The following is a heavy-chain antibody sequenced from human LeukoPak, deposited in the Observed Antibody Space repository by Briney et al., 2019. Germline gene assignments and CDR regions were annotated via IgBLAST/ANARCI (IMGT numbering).Heavy chain of an antibody. Sequence: PSETLSLTCTVSGGSISSYYWSWIRQPPGKGLEWIGYIYYSGSTSYNPSLKSRVTISVDTSKSQFSLKLTSVTAADTAVYYCARHSPVYYDFDYWGQGTLVTVSS. J-gene: IGHJ4*02. CDR3: ARHSPVYYDFDY. D-gene: IGHD3-10*01. CDR1: GGSISSYY. V-gene: IGHV4-59*08. CDR2: IYYSGST.